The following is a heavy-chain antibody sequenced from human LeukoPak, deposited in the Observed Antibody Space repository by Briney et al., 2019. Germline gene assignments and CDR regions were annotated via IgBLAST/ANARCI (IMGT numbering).Heavy chain of an antibody. V-gene: IGHV4-39*07. CDR2: IYYSGST. CDR3: ARVEEGYGSGRRENYYYYYMDV. J-gene: IGHJ6*03. D-gene: IGHD3-10*01. CDR1: GGSISSSSYY. Sequence: SETLSLTCTVSGGSISSSSYYWGWIRQPPGKGLEWIGSIYYSGSTYYNPSLKSRVTISVDTSKNQFSLKLASVTAADTAVYYCARVEEGYGSGRRENYYYYYMDVWGKGTTVTVSS.